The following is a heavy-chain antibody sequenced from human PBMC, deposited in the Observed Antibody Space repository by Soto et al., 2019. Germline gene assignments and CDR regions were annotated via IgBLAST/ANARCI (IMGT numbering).Heavy chain of an antibody. V-gene: IGHV1-69*04. Sequence: ASVKVSCKASGGTFSSYAISWVRQAPGQGLEWMGRIIPILGIANYAQKFQGRVTITADKSTSTAYMELSSLRSEDTAVYYCARGGTTRTNSHYYYYGMDVWGQGTTVTVSS. CDR1: GGTFSSYA. CDR3: ARGGTTRTNSHYYYYGMDV. D-gene: IGHD1-1*01. CDR2: IIPILGIA. J-gene: IGHJ6*02.